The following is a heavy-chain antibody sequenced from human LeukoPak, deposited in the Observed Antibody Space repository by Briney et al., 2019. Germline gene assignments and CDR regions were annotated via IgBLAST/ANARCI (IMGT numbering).Heavy chain of an antibody. J-gene: IGHJ5*02. Sequence: GGSLRLSCAASGFTFSSYSMNWVRQAPGKGLEWVSSISSSSGYIYYADSVKGRFTISRDNAKNSLYLQMNSLRAEDTAVYYCARDLNCSGGSCYSDWFDPWGQGTLVTVSS. D-gene: IGHD2-15*01. CDR2: ISSSSGYI. CDR3: ARDLNCSGGSCYSDWFDP. CDR1: GFTFSSYS. V-gene: IGHV3-21*01.